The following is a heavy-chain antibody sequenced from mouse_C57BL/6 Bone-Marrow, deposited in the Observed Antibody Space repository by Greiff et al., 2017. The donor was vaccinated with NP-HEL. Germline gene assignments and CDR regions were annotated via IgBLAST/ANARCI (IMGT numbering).Heavy chain of an antibody. CDR3: ARGQLRPGAMDY. J-gene: IGHJ4*01. D-gene: IGHD3-2*02. CDR2: ISSGSSTI. Sequence: EVKLMESGGGLVKPGGSLKLSCAASGFTFSDYGMHWVRQAPEKGLEWVAYISSGSSTIYYADTVKGRFAISRDNAKNTLFLQMTSLRSEDTAMYYCARGQLRPGAMDYWGQGTSVTVSS. CDR1: GFTFSDYG. V-gene: IGHV5-17*01.